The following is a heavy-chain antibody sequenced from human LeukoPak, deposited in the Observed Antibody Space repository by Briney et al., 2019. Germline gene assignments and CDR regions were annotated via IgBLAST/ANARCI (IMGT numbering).Heavy chain of an antibody. CDR2: IRYDGSNK. J-gene: IGHJ6*02. CDR1: GFTFSSYG. V-gene: IGHV3-33*01. D-gene: IGHD3-3*02. CDR3: ARFTALDYGMDV. Sequence: PGGSLRLSCAASGFTFSSYGMHWVRQAPGKGLEWVAVIRYDGSNKYYADSVKGRFTISRDNSKNTLYLQMNSLRAEDTAAYYCARFTALDYGMDVWGQGTTVTVSS.